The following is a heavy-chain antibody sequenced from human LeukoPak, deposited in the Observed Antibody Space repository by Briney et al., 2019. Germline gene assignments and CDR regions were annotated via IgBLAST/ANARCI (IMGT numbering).Heavy chain of an antibody. J-gene: IGHJ6*03. CDR1: GYTFTSYA. D-gene: IGHD2-2*01. CDR2: INTNTGNP. V-gene: IGHV7-4-1*02. Sequence: ASVKVSCKASGYTFTSYAMNWVRQAPGQGLEWMGWINTNTGNPTYAQGFTGRFVFSLDTSVSTAYLQISSLKAEDTAVYYCARGGCSSTSCYQSSGSRSYYMDVWGKGTTVTVSS. CDR3: ARGGCSSTSCYQSSGSRSYYMDV.